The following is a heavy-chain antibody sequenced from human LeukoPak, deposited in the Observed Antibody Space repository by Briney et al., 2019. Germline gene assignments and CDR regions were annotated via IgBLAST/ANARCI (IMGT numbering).Heavy chain of an antibody. V-gene: IGHV1-46*01. J-gene: IGHJ4*02. Sequence: GASVKVSCKASGYTFTNYYMHWVRQAPGQGFEWMGVINPSGGSTSYAQKFQGRVTMTRDTSTSTVYMELSSLRSEDTAVYYCAPSMITLDYWGQGTLVTVSS. CDR3: APSMITLDY. D-gene: IGHD3-16*01. CDR1: GYTFTNYY. CDR2: INPSGGST.